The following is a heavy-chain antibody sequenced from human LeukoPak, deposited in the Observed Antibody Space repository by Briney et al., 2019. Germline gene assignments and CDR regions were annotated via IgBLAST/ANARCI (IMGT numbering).Heavy chain of an antibody. D-gene: IGHD1-26*01. V-gene: IGHV4-61*08. CDR2: IYYIRNT. CDR1: GGSVGSAGYY. Sequence: KSSETLSLTCTVSGGSVGSAGYYWSWIRQPPGGGLEWIGNIYYIRNTNYNPSLKSRVTMSLDPSKNQFSLKLNSVTAADTAVYYCARTQSQSGSYRYYFGYWGQGTLVTVSS. CDR3: ARTQSQSGSYRYYFGY. J-gene: IGHJ4*02.